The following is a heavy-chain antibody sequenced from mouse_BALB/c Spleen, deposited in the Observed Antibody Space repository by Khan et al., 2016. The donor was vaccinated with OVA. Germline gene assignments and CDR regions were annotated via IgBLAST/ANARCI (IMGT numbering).Heavy chain of an antibody. CDR3: ARAAGGWDVSFPY. V-gene: IGHV1S136*01. J-gene: IGHJ3*01. CDR1: GYTFTNYV. D-gene: IGHD4-1*01. CDR2: INPYNAGT. Sequence: VQLQQSGPELVEPGASVKMSCKASGYTFTNYVMHWVKQKPGQGLEWIGYINPYNAGTRYNEKFKGKVTLTSDISSPTAYMELSSLTPEDSAVYYCARAAGGWDVSFPYWGQGTLVTVSA.